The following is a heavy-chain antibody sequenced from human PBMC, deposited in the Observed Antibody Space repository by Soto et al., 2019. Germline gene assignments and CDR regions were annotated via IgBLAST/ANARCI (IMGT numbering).Heavy chain of an antibody. CDR1: GGSFSGYY. CDR2: INHSGST. J-gene: IGHJ4*02. CDR3: ARRKLYDFWSGYYTSGSGSFDY. Sequence: SETLSLTCAVYGGSFSGYYWSWIRQPPGKGLERIGEINHSGSTNYNPSLKSRVTISVDTSKNQFSLKLSSVTAADTAVYYCARRKLYDFWSGYYTSGSGSFDYWGQGTLVTVSS. V-gene: IGHV4-34*01. D-gene: IGHD3-3*01.